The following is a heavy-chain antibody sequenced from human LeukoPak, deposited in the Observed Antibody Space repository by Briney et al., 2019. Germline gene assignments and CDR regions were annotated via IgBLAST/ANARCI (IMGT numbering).Heavy chain of an antibody. Sequence: PSETLSLTCTVSGGSISSYYWNWIRQPPGKGLEWIGRISSSGSTNYNPSLKSRVTISVDTSKNQFSLKLSSVTAADTAVYFCARGPYSYDSSGAFDIWGQGTMVTVSS. CDR2: ISSSGST. CDR1: GGSISSYY. CDR3: ARGPYSYDSSGAFDI. V-gene: IGHV4-4*08. J-gene: IGHJ3*02. D-gene: IGHD3-22*01.